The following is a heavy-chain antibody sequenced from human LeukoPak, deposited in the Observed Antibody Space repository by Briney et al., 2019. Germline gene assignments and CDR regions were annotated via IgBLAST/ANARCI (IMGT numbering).Heavy chain of an antibody. CDR3: ARETSPWGGRGRFSNWFDP. J-gene: IGHJ5*02. D-gene: IGHD3-16*01. Sequence: ASVKVSCKASGGTFSSYAISWVRQAPEQGLEWMGRIIPILGIANYAQKFQGRVTITADKSTSTAYMELSSLRSEDTAVYYCARETSPWGGRGRFSNWFDPWGQGTLVTVSS. V-gene: IGHV1-69*04. CDR2: IIPILGIA. CDR1: GGTFSSYA.